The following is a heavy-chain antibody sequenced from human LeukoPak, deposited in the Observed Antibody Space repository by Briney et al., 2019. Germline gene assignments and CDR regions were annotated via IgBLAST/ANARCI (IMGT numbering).Heavy chain of an antibody. V-gene: IGHV4-59*01. CDR1: GGSISSYY. J-gene: IGHJ3*02. CDR2: IYYSGST. D-gene: IGHD3-3*01. CDR3: VRRQAPEKYYHFWSGYSDAFDI. Sequence: SGTLSLTCTVSGGSISSYYWSWIRQPPGKGLEWIGYIYYSGSTNYNPSLKSRVTISVDTSKNQFSLKLSSVTAADTAVYYCVRRQAPEKYYHFWSGYSDAFDIWGQGTMVTVSS.